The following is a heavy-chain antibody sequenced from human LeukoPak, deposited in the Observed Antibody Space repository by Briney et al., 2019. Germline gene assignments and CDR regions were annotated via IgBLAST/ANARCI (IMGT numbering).Heavy chain of an antibody. CDR1: GGSISSGGYS. CDR3: ARGGYSYGYGINYFDY. CDR2: IYHSGST. J-gene: IGHJ4*02. V-gene: IGHV4-30-2*01. Sequence: SQTLSLTCAVSGGSISSGGYSWSWIRQPPGKGLEWIGYIYHSGSTYYNPSLKSRVTISVDRSKNQFSLKLSSVTAADTAVYYCARGGYSYGYGINYFDYWGQGTLVTVSS. D-gene: IGHD5-18*01.